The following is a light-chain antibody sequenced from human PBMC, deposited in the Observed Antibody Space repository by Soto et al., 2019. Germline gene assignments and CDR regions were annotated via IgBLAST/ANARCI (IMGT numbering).Light chain of an antibody. CDR1: SSDVGGYDY. V-gene: IGLV2-23*02. J-gene: IGLJ1*01. CDR2: EVY. CDR3: CSYAGSGTFPYV. Sequence: QSALTQPASVSGSPGQSIAISCTGTSSDVGGYDYVSWYQQQPDKAPKLIIYEVYKRPSGVSNRFSGSKSGDTASLTISGLQAEDEADYYCCSYAGSGTFPYVFGTGTKSPS.